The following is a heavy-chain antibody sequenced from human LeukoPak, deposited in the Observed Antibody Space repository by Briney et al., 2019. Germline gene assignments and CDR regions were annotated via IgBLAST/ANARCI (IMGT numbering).Heavy chain of an antibody. D-gene: IGHD3-10*01. J-gene: IGHJ6*03. V-gene: IGHV4-61*02. CDR1: GGSISSGSYY. CDR3: ARASDYGSGSYYYYYYMDV. Sequence: PSETLSLTCTVSGGSISSGSYYWSWIRQPAGKGLEWIGRIYTSGSTNYNPSLKSRVTISVDTSKNQFSLKLSSVTAADTAVYYCARASDYGSGSYYYYYYMDVWGKGTTVTVSS. CDR2: IYTSGST.